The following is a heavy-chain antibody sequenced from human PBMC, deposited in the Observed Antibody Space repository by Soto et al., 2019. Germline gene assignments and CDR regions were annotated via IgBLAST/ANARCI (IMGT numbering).Heavy chain of an antibody. CDR3: ARQPGDSAFDF. CDR2: IYSSGNP. J-gene: IGHJ4*02. D-gene: IGHD4-17*01. V-gene: IGHV4-39*01. CDR1: GDSISRSGYY. Sequence: SETLSLTCTVSGDSISRSGYYWGWIRQPPGKGLEWIGNIYSSGNPYYNSSLKSRVTISVDPSKNQFSLKLSSVTTADTAVYYCARQPGDSAFDFWGQGAQVTVSS.